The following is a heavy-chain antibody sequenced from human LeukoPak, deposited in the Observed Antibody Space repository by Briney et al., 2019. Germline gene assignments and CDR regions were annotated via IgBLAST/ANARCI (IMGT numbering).Heavy chain of an antibody. CDR3: ARDGYNSHYFDY. CDR1: GFTFISYW. J-gene: IGHJ4*02. V-gene: IGHV3-7*01. Sequence: GGSLRLSCAASGFTFISYWMSWARQAPGKGLEWVANVKQDGNVKYYVDSVKGRFTISRDNAKNSLYLQMNSLRAEDTAMYYCARDGYNSHYFDYWGQGTLVTVSS. CDR2: VKQDGNVK. D-gene: IGHD5-24*01.